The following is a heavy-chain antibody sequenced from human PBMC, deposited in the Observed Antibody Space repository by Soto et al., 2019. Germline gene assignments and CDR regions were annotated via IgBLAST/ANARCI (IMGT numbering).Heavy chain of an antibody. Sequence: QVQLVQSGAEVKNPGASVKVSCKASGYTFTRYGIGWARQAPGQGLEWMGWINTYNGKTNYAQNVQGRVTLTTETTPSTTNMDLRSLSSNDTAIYYCSMADVYVTPGPLDVWGQGTTVIVSS. D-gene: IGHD3-16*01. V-gene: IGHV1-18*01. CDR2: INTYNGKT. J-gene: IGHJ6*02. CDR3: SMADVYVTPGPLDV. CDR1: GYTFTRYG.